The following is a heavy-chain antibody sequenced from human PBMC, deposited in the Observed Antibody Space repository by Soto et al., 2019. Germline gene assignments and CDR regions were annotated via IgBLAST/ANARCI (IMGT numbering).Heavy chain of an antibody. J-gene: IGHJ6*02. Sequence: EVRLVESGVGLVQPGGSLRLSCVASGFTFTSYWMSWVRQAPGKGLEWVANIKGDGSEKKYVDSVKGRFTISRDNANNSVYLQMNSLRAEDTALYYCGRDEVRNGVGVWGQGTTVTVSS. CDR2: IKGDGSEK. CDR1: GFTFTSYW. CDR3: GRDEVRNGVGV. V-gene: IGHV3-7*01.